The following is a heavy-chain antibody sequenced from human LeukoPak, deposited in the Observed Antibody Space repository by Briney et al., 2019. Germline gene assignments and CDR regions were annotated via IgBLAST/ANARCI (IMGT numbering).Heavy chain of an antibody. J-gene: IGHJ4*02. CDR2: ISYDGSNK. D-gene: IGHD3-10*01. CDR3: AKDQSAAAYYYGSGSLDY. Sequence: PGRSLRLSCAASGFTFSSHGMHWVRQAPGKGLEWVAVISYDGSNKYYADSVKGRFTISRDNSKNTLYLQMNSLRAEDTAVYYCAKDQSAAAYYYGSGSLDYWGQGTLVTVSS. V-gene: IGHV3-30*18. CDR1: GFTFSSHG.